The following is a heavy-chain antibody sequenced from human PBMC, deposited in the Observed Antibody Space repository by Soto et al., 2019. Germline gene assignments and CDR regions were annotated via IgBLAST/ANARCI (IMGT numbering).Heavy chain of an antibody. CDR2: ISGSDGKT. V-gene: IGHV3-23*01. Sequence: PGWSLRLSCAASGFSFISYAMSWVRQAPGKGLEWVSTISGSDGKTFYADSVKGRFSISRDTSKNMLYLQMNNLRGDDTAVYYCVRWSYLDYWGQGTRVTVSS. CDR1: GFSFISYA. CDR3: VRWSYLDY. J-gene: IGHJ4*02. D-gene: IGHD3-3*01.